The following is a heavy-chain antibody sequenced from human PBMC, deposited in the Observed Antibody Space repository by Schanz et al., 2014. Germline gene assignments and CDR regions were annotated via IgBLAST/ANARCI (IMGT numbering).Heavy chain of an antibody. CDR1: GFNFSSYS. CDR2: IKSDGSST. D-gene: IGHD3-10*01. V-gene: IGHV3-74*02. J-gene: IGHJ5*02. CDR3: ARPALWFGDNCFDP. Sequence: EVQLVESGGGVVQPGRSLRLSCAASGFNFSSYSLNWVRQVPGKGLVWVSRIKSDGSSTSYADSVKGRFTISRDNAKNTLYLQMNSLRAEDTAVYYCARPALWFGDNCFDPWGQGTLVTVSS.